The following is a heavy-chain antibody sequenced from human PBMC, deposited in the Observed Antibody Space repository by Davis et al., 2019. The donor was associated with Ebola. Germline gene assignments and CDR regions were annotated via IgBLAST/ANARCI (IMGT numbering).Heavy chain of an antibody. CDR1: GYSFTNYW. Sequence: GESLNISCKGSGYSFTNYWIGWVRQMPGKGLEWLGIIYPGDSDTRYSPSFLGQVTISADKSINTAYVQWSSLKASDTAMYYCARRSPYGAYEGGWYFDLWGRGTLVTVSS. CDR2: IYPGDSDT. J-gene: IGHJ2*01. V-gene: IGHV5-51*01. CDR3: ARRSPYGAYEGGWYFDL. D-gene: IGHD4-17*01.